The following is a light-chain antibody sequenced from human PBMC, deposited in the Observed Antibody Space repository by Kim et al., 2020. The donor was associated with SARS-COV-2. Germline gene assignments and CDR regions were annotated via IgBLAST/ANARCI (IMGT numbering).Light chain of an antibody. J-gene: IGLJ3*02. CDR1: TSDIGGYNL. Sequence: GQSITVSCTGATSDIGGYNLVAWNQQHPAKAPKVMIYDVRSRPSGVSNRFSGSKSGNTATLTISGLQAEDEADYYCCSYTSSRTLVFGGGTKVTVL. CDR2: DVR. V-gene: IGLV2-14*03. CDR3: CSYTSSRTLV.